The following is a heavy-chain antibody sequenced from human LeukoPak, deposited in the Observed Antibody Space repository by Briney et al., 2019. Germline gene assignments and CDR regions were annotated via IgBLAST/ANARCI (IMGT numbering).Heavy chain of an antibody. CDR2: IYYSGNT. CDR3: ARHREDIVVVPFDY. J-gene: IGHJ4*02. Sequence: SETLSLTCTVSGGSISSSSYYWGWIRQPPGKGLEWIGSIYYSGNTYYNPSLKSRVTISVDKSKNQFSLRLSSVTAADTAVYYCARHREDIVVVPFDYWGEGTLVTVPS. CDR1: GGSISSSSYY. V-gene: IGHV4-39*01. D-gene: IGHD2-2*01.